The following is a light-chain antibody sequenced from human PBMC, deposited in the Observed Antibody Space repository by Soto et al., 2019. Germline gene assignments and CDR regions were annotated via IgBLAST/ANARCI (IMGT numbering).Light chain of an antibody. CDR3: WSFAGSYSYV. V-gene: IGLV2-11*01. Sequence: ARAQSRSVTGSSGRAPTISCTGTISDVGRYDYVSWYQQHPGKAPKLIVYDVTERPSGVPDRFSGSQSGNTASLTISGLQAEAEADYSWWSFAGSYSYVFGTG. CDR1: ISDVGRYDY. CDR2: DVT. J-gene: IGLJ1*01.